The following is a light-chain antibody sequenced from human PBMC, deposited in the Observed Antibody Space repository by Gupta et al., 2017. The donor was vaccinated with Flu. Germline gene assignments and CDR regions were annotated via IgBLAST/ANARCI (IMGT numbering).Light chain of an antibody. CDR2: DVS. CDR1: QDISNY. Sequence: SSLSASVGDRGTITCQASQDISNYLNWYQQKPGKAPKLLIYDVSNWETGVPLRFSGSGSGTDFTFTISSLQPEDIATYYCQQYDNLPRLTFGGGTKVGIK. J-gene: IGKJ4*01. CDR3: QQYDNLPRLT. V-gene: IGKV1-33*01.